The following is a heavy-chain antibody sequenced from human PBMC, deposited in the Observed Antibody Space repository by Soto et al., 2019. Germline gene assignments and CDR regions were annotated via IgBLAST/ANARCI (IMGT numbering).Heavy chain of an antibody. V-gene: IGHV3-48*01. CDR1: GFTFSSYS. CDR2: ISISSSTI. CDR3: ARFAVGATFDY. D-gene: IGHD1-26*01. J-gene: IGHJ4*02. Sequence: SGGSLRLSCAASGFTFSSYSMNWVRQAPGKGLEWVSYISISSSTIYYADSVKGRFTISRDNAKNSLYLQMNSLRAEDTAVYYCARFAVGATFDYWGQGTLVTVSS.